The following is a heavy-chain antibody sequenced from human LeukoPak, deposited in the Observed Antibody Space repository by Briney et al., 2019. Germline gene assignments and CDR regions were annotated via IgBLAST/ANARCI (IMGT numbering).Heavy chain of an antibody. J-gene: IGHJ4*02. CDR3: ARFAPYSGLFDS. D-gene: IGHD1-26*01. Sequence: SETLSLTCSVSGGSMSSYYWSWVRQPPGKGLEWLGYIYDSASTIYNPSLKGRVTISGDTSKQQFFLRLSSVTAADTAIYYCARFAPYSGLFDSWGQGTLVTVSS. V-gene: IGHV4-4*09. CDR1: GGSMSSYY. CDR2: IYDSAST.